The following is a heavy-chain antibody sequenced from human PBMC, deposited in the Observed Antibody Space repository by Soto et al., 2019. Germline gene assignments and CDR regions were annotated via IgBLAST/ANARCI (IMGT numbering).Heavy chain of an antibody. CDR1: GYTFTSYG. V-gene: IGHV1-18*01. D-gene: IGHD1-26*01. Sequence: ASVKVSCKASGYTFTSYGVSWVRQAPGQGPEWMGWISAYNGNTNYAQKLQGRVTMTTDISTNTAYMELRSLRSDDTAVYYCARDQVGATGDYWGQGTLVTVSS. J-gene: IGHJ4*02. CDR2: ISAYNGNT. CDR3: ARDQVGATGDY.